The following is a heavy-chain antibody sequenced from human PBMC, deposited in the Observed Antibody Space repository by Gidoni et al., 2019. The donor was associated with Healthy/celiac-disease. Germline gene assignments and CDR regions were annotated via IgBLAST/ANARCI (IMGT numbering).Heavy chain of an antibody. CDR2: IYYSGCT. J-gene: IGHJ4*02. CDR1: GGSISSSRYY. CDR3: TCRGSSHSY. Sequence: QLQLQESGPGLVKPSETLALNCTVSGGSISSSRYYWGWIRQAPGKWLEWIVSIYYSGCTYSHPSLKSRFTISVDTSKTHFSLKLSSVTAADTAVYYCTCRGSSHSYWGQGSLVTVSS. V-gene: IGHV4-39*01.